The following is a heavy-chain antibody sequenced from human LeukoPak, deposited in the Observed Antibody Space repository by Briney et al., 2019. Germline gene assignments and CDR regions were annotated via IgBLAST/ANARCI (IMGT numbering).Heavy chain of an antibody. Sequence: GASVKVSCKASGYTFTGYYMHWVRQAPGQGLEWMGWINPNSGGTNYAQKFQGRVTMTRDTSISTAYMDLSGLRSDDTAVYYCARGEGFSTSWYGYWGQGTLVIVSS. V-gene: IGHV1-2*02. D-gene: IGHD6-13*01. CDR1: GYTFTGYY. CDR3: ARGEGFSTSWYGY. CDR2: INPNSGGT. J-gene: IGHJ4*02.